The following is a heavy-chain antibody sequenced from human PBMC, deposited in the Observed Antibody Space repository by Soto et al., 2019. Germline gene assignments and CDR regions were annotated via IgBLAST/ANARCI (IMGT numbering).Heavy chain of an antibody. CDR3: AKDVNDYGDSDAAFDI. D-gene: IGHD4-17*01. Sequence: EVQLLESGGGLVQPGGSLRLSCAASGFTFSSYAMSWVRQAPGKGLEWVSAISGSGGSTYYADSVKGRFTISRDNSKNTLYLQMNSLRAEDTAVYYCAKDVNDYGDSDAAFDIWGQGTMVTVSS. CDR2: ISGSGGST. J-gene: IGHJ3*02. CDR1: GFTFSSYA. V-gene: IGHV3-23*01.